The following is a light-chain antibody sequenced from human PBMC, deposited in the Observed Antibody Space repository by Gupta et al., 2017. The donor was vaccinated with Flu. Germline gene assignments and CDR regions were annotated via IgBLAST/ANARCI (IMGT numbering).Light chain of an antibody. Sequence: EIVLTQSPDTLSLSPVEVATLSCRASQRVTSNYLAWFQQKPGQAPRLLLYGASSRATGVPDRFSGSGSGRXFTLTIXGLEPEDFAVYYCQQESSSPRTFGXGTKVEMK. J-gene: IGKJ1*01. CDR1: QRVTSNY. CDR3: QQESSSPRT. CDR2: GAS. V-gene: IGKV3-20*01.